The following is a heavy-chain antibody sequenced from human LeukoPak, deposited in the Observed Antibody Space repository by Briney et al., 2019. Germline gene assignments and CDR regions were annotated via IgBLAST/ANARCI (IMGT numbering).Heavy chain of an antibody. CDR3: ASSLVAVAGIDY. CDR2: IYSGGST. Sequence: GGSLRLSCAASGFTVSSNYMSWVRQAPGKGLEWVSVIYSGGSTYYADSVKGRFTISGDNSKNTLYLQMNSLRAEDTAVYYCASSLVAVAGIDYWGQGTLVTVSS. V-gene: IGHV3-53*01. CDR1: GFTVSSNY. D-gene: IGHD3-16*02. J-gene: IGHJ4*02.